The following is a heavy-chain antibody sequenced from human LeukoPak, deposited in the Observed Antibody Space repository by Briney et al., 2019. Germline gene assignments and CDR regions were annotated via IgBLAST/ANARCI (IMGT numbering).Heavy chain of an antibody. J-gene: IGHJ4*02. Sequence: SETLSLTGAVYGGSFSGYYWSWIRQPPGKGLESIGEINHSGSTNYNPSLKSRVTISVDTSKNQFSLKLSSVTAADTAVYYCASSLGKAGAYFDYWGQGTLVTVSS. CDR2: INHSGST. D-gene: IGHD6-19*01. V-gene: IGHV4-34*01. CDR1: GGSFSGYY. CDR3: ASSLGKAGAYFDY.